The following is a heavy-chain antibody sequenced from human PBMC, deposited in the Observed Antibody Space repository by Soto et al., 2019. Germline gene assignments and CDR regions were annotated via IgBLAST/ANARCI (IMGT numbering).Heavy chain of an antibody. J-gene: IGHJ5*02. CDR3: ARRGSGNYDISS. V-gene: IGHV3-30-3*01. CDR1: GFSFSGYA. CDR2: ISYDGSNK. Sequence: GGSLRLSCAASGFSFSGYAMHWVRQAPGKGLEWVAFISYDGSNKYYADSVKGRFTISRDNSKNTLYLQMNSLRAEDTAVYYCARRGSGNYDISSWGQGTLVTVSS. D-gene: IGHD3-9*01.